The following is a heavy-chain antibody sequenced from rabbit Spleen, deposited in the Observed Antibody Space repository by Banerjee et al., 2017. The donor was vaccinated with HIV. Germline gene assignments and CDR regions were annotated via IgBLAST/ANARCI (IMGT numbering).Heavy chain of an antibody. V-gene: IGHV1S40*01. J-gene: IGHJ6*01. D-gene: IGHD4-1*01. CDR3: ARDLTDAIGWNFGW. CDR2: IYTGGSGST. Sequence: QSLEESGGGLVQPEGSLTLTCTASGFSFSSSYHMCWVRQAPGKGLEWIGCIYTGGSGSTAYASWAKGRFTISKTSSTTVTLQLNSLTAADTATYFCARDLTDAIGWNFGWWGPGTLVTVS. CDR1: GFSFSSSYH.